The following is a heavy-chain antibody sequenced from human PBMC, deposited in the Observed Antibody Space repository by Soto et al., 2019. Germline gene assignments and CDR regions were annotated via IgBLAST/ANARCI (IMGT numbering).Heavy chain of an antibody. CDR3: ARRWGYSFDY. V-gene: IGHV4-59*01. J-gene: IGHJ4*02. Sequence: SGTLSLTCTVSGGSISSYYWSWIRQPPGKGLEWIGYIYYSGSTNYNPSLKSRVTISVDTSKNQFSLKLSSVTAADTAVYYCARRWGYSFDYWGQGTLVTVSS. CDR1: GGSISSYY. D-gene: IGHD3-22*01. CDR2: IYYSGST.